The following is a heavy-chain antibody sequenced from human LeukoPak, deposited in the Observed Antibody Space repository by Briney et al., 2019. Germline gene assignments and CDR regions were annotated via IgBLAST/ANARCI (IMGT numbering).Heavy chain of an antibody. CDR1: GGSFSGYY. V-gene: IGHV4-34*01. Sequence: SETLSLTCAVYGGSFSGYYWSWIRQPPGKGLEWIGEINHSGSTNYNPSLKSRVTISVDTSKNQFSLKLSSVTAADTAVYYCARMRGSGYEAHYWGQGTLVTVSS. J-gene: IGHJ4*02. CDR3: ARMRGSGYEAHY. CDR2: INHSGST. D-gene: IGHD5-12*01.